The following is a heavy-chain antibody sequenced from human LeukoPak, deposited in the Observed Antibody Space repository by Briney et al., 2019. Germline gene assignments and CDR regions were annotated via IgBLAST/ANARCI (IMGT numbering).Heavy chain of an antibody. CDR3: ARDGVVVVAATRGYNWFDP. D-gene: IGHD2-15*01. Sequence: ASVKVSCKASGYTFTGYNMHWVRQAPGQGLEWMGWINPNSGGTNYAQKFQGRVTMTRDTSISTAYMELSRLRSDDTAVYYCARDGVVVVAATRGYNWFDPWGQGTLVTVSS. CDR2: INPNSGGT. J-gene: IGHJ5*02. CDR1: GYTFTGYN. V-gene: IGHV1-2*02.